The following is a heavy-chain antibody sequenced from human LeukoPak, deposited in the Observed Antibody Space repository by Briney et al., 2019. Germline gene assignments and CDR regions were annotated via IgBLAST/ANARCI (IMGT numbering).Heavy chain of an antibody. CDR3: ARAGYNDLWSGYPYPLGYYYYGMDV. CDR2: MNPNSGNT. CDR1: GYTFTSYD. D-gene: IGHD3-3*01. J-gene: IGHJ6*02. V-gene: IGHV1-8*01. Sequence: ASVKVSCKASGYTFTSYDINWVRQATGQGLEWMGWMNPNSGNTGYAQKFQGRVTMTRNTSISTAYMELSSLRSEDTAVYYCARAGYNDLWSGYPYPLGYYYYGMDVWGQGTTVTVSS.